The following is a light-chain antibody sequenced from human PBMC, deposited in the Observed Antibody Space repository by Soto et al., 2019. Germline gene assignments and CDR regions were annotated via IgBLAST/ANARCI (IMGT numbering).Light chain of an antibody. CDR1: NIGSKS. Sequence: SYELTQPPSVSVAPGQTARITCGGNNIGSKSVHWYQQKPGQAPVLVVHDDSDRPSGIRERFSGSNSGNTATLTISRVEVGDGADYYCQVWDSSGDHVVFGGGTKVTVL. J-gene: IGLJ2*01. CDR2: DDS. V-gene: IGLV3-21*02. CDR3: QVWDSSGDHVV.